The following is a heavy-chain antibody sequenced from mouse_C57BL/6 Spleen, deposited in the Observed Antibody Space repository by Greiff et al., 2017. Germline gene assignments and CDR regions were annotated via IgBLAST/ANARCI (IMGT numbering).Heavy chain of an antibody. J-gene: IGHJ4*01. CDR3: AKEANLYYAMDY. CDR1: GYSITSGYY. Sequence: EVKLVESGPGLVKPSQSLSLTCSVTGYSITSGYYWNWIRQFPGNKLEWMGYISYDGSNNYNPSLKNRISITRDTSKNQFFLKLNSVTTEDTATYYCAKEANLYYAMDYWGQGTSVTVSS. CDR2: ISYDGSN. V-gene: IGHV3-6*01.